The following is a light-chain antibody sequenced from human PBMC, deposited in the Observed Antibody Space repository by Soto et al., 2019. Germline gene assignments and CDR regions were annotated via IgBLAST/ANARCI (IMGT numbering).Light chain of an antibody. J-gene: IGKJ1*01. Sequence: DIQMTQSPSTLSASVGDRVTITCRASQDISDYLAWYQQKPGKAPNLLIYEASTLQSGVPSRFSGSGSGTEFTLSVSSLQPEDFATYYCQQANSFPRTFGQGTKVDIK. V-gene: IGKV1-9*01. CDR1: QDISDY. CDR3: QQANSFPRT. CDR2: EAS.